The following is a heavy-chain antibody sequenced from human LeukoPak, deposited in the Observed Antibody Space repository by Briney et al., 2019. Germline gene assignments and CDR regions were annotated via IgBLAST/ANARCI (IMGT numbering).Heavy chain of an antibody. D-gene: IGHD5/OR15-5a*01. Sequence: TGGSLRLSCAASGFTFSSYEMNWVRQAPGKGLQWVSSINGGGDRKYYADSVKGRFTISRDNSKNTLYLQMNSLRAEDTAVYYCAKRLFDYWGQGTLVTVSS. CDR2: INGGGDRK. CDR3: AKRLFDY. V-gene: IGHV3-23*01. J-gene: IGHJ4*02. CDR1: GFTFSSYE.